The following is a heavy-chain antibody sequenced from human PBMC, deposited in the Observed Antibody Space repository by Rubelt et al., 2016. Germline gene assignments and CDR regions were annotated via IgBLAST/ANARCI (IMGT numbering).Heavy chain of an antibody. D-gene: IGHD6-13*01. V-gene: IGHV4-39*07. CDR3: AREIRKGDIAAAGIDY. Sequence: QVQLQESGPGLVKPSETLSLTCTVSGAFITSSSYYWGWIRQPPGKGLEWIGSFYYSGSTYYNPSLKSRVTISEDMSKNQFSLNLSSVTAADTAVYYCAREIRKGDIAAAGIDYWGQGSLVTVSS. J-gene: IGHJ4*02. CDR1: GAFITSSSYY. CDR2: FYYSGST.